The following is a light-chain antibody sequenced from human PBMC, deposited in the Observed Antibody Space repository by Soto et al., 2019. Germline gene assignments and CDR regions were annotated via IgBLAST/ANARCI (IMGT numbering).Light chain of an antibody. CDR2: DAS. CDR3: QQYNSYSPVT. CDR1: QSISRC. V-gene: IGKV1-5*01. Sequence: DIQITQSPSTLSASVGDRVTITCRASQSISRCLAWYQQKPGKAPKLLIYDASSLESGVPSRFSGSGSGTEFTLTISSLQPDDFANHYCQQYNSYSPVTFGQGTKVDIK. J-gene: IGKJ1*01.